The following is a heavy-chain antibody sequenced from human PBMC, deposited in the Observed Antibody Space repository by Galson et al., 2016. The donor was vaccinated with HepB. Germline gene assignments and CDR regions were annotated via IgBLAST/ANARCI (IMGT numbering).Heavy chain of an antibody. D-gene: IGHD3-3*01. J-gene: IGHJ5*02. CDR1: GFSSSHAW. CDR3: TVAASYDFWSGYYMLDP. V-gene: IGHV3-15*07. Sequence: SLRLSCAASGFSSSHAWMHWVRQAPGKGLEWVGRIKSKTDGGTTDYAAPVKGRFAISRDNSKDTLYLQMNRLKTEDTGVYYCTVAASYDFWSGYYMLDPWGQGTLVTVSS. CDR2: IKSKTDGGTT.